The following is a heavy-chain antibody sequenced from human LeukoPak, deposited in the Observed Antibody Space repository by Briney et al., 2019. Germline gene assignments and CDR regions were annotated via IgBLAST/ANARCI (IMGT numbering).Heavy chain of an antibody. V-gene: IGHV6-1*01. D-gene: IGHD6-6*01. CDR1: GDSVSSNSAA. J-gene: IGHJ5*02. Sequence: SQTLSLTRAISGDSVSSNSAAWNWIRQSPSRGLEWLGRTYYRSKWYNDYAVSVKSRITINPDTSKNQFSLQLNSVTPEDTAVYYCARHPGVLDSSEFDPWGQGTLVTVSS. CDR2: TYYRSKWYN. CDR3: ARHPGVLDSSEFDP.